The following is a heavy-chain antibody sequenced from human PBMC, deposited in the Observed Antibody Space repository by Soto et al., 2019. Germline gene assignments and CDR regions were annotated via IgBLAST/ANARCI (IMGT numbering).Heavy chain of an antibody. D-gene: IGHD3-3*01. Sequence: SETLSLTCTVSGGSVSSGSYYWSWIRQHPGRGLEWIGYIYYTGNTYYNPSLKSRLAISVDTSKNQFSLKLTSVTAADTAVYYCAREPRSAYYYDHWGQGTLVTVSS. CDR2: IYYTGNT. CDR1: GGSVSSGSYY. V-gene: IGHV4-31*03. J-gene: IGHJ4*02. CDR3: AREPRSAYYYDH.